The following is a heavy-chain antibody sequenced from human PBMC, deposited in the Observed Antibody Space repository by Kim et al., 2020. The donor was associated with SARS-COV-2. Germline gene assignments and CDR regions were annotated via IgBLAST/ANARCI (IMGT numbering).Heavy chain of an antibody. CDR1: GFRFSDYA. V-gene: IGHV3-30-3*01. D-gene: IGHD3-3*01. CDR2: ISDDGSSK. J-gene: IGHJ3*02. Sequence: GGSLRLSCAASGFRFSDYAMNWVRQAPGKGLEWVAVISDDGSSKYYADSVKGRFTVSRDNSRDTLYLQMNSLRSEDTAVYYCARGTHITIFGVVNLRGAFDIWGQETMVTVSS. CDR3: ARGTHITIFGVVNLRGAFDI.